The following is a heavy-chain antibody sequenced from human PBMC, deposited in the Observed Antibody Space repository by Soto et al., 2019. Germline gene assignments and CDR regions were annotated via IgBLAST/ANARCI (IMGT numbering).Heavy chain of an antibody. V-gene: IGHV1-18*01. CDR2: ISAYNGNT. D-gene: IGHD3-22*01. Sequence: ASVKVSCKASGYTFTSYGISWVRQAPGQGLEWMGWISAYNGNTNYAQKFQGRVTITADESTSTAYMELSSLRSEDTAVYYCARAGLHYDSSGVDYWGQGTLVTVSS. CDR3: ARAGLHYDSSGVDY. J-gene: IGHJ4*02. CDR1: GYTFTSYG.